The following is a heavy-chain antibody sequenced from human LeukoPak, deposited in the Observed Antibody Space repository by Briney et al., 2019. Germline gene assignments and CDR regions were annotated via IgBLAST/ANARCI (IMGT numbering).Heavy chain of an antibody. D-gene: IGHD5-12*01. CDR2: INSDGSRT. CDR3: AKDLLAATIDYYFDY. CDR1: GFTFSSDY. Sequence: GGSLRLSCAASGFTFSSDYMHWVRQAPGKGLVWVSRINSDGSRTSYADSVKGRFTISRDNAKNTLYVQMNSLRAEDTAVYYCAKDLLAATIDYYFDYWGQGTLVTVSS. V-gene: IGHV3-74*01. J-gene: IGHJ4*02.